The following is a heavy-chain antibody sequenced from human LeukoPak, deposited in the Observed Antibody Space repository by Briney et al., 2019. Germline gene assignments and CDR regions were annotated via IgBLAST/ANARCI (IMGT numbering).Heavy chain of an antibody. CDR1: GFTFSDNW. CDR3: ARVGVEQCLDY. V-gene: IGHV3-7*04. J-gene: IGHJ4*02. Sequence: GGSLRLSCAVSGFTFSDNWMSWVRQAPGKGLEWVANIKEDGSEKNYVDSVKGRFTISRDNAKNSLYLQMNSLRAEDTAVYYCARVGVEQCLDYWGQGTLVTVSS. CDR2: IKEDGSEK. D-gene: IGHD6-19*01.